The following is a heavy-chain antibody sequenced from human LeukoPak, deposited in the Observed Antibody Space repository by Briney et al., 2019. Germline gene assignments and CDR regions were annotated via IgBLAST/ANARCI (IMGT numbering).Heavy chain of an antibody. J-gene: IGHJ4*02. V-gene: IGHV3-53*05. D-gene: IGHD1-14*01. Sequence: GGSLRLSCAASGFTVSSNYMSWVRQAPGKGLEWVSVIYSGGSTYYADSVKGRFTISRDNSKNTLYLQLNNVRTEDTATYFCAKEQYPGYFDFWGQGTLVTVSA. CDR2: IYSGGST. CDR1: GFTVSSNY. CDR3: AKEQYPGYFDF.